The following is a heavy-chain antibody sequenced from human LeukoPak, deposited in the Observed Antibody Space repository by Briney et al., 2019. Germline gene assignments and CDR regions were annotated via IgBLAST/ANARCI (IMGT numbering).Heavy chain of an antibody. J-gene: IGHJ4*02. CDR1: GGSISSGGYY. CDR2: INHSGST. CDR3: ARARKLIKAPIDY. Sequence: PSQTLSLTCTVSGGSISSGGYYWSWIRQPPGKGLEWIGEINHSGSTNYNPSLKSRVTISVDTSKNQFSLKLSSVTAADTAVYYCARARKLIKAPIDYWGQGTLVTVSS. V-gene: IGHV4-30-2*01. D-gene: IGHD3-22*01.